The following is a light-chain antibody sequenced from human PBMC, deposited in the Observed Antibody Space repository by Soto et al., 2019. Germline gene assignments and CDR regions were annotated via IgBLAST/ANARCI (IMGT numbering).Light chain of an antibody. V-gene: IGLV1-47*01. Sequence: QSVLTQPPSASGTPGQRVTISCSGSSSNIGSNYVYWYQQLPGTAPKLLIYRNNQRPSGVPDRFSCSKSGTSASLAISGLRSEDEADYYCAAWDDSLSGRVFGTGTKVTVL. CDR3: AAWDDSLSGRV. CDR1: SSNIGSNY. J-gene: IGLJ1*01. CDR2: RNN.